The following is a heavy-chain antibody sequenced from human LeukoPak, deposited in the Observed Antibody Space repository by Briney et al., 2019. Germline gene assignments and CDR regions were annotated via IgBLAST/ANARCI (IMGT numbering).Heavy chain of an antibody. CDR3: ARAPTYYYGSGSPIDY. V-gene: IGHV4-61*01. Sequence: SETLSLTCTVPGGSVSSGSYYWSWIRQPPGKGLEWIGYIYYSGSTNYNPSLKSRVTISVDTSKNQFSLKLSSVTAADTAVYYCARAPTYYYGSGSPIDYWGQGTLVTVSS. CDR2: IYYSGST. D-gene: IGHD3-10*01. J-gene: IGHJ4*02. CDR1: GGSVSSGSYY.